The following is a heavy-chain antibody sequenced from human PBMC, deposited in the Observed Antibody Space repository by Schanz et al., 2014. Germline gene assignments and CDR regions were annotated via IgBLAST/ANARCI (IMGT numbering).Heavy chain of an antibody. D-gene: IGHD3-3*02. CDR1: GSTFSSYA. CDR2: ISGSGIST. Sequence: VQLVESGGGVVQPGGSLRLSCAASGSTFSSYAMNWVRQAPGKGLEWVSSISGSGISTYSADSVQGRFTISRDNSRNTLYLQMNSLRAEDTAVYYCATDHLPGLYYFDYWGKGTRVTVSS. V-gene: IGHV3-23*04. CDR3: ATDHLPGLYYFDY. J-gene: IGHJ4*02.